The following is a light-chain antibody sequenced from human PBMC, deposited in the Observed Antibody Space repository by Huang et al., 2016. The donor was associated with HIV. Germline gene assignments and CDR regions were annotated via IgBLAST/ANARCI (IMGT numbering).Light chain of an antibody. V-gene: IGKV4-1*01. CDR3: HQYYTPPLT. Sequence: DIVVTQSPGSLALSLGERAAINCTSSQSVFHSSNNRNYLSWSQVKPGQSPQLLIYWGSSRGSGVPDRFRGGGSETDFTLTITSLQAEDVAVYYCHQYYTPPLTFGQGTKVEV. CDR2: WGS. CDR1: QSVFHSSNNRNY. J-gene: IGKJ1*01.